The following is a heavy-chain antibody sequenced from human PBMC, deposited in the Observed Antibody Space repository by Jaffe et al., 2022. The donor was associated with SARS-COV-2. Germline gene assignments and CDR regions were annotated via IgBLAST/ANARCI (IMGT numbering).Heavy chain of an antibody. CDR1: GGSISSYY. D-gene: IGHD6-13*01. CDR2: IYYSGST. J-gene: IGHJ6*02. Sequence: QVQLQESGPGLVKPSETLSLTCTVSGGSISSYYWSWIRQPPGKGLEWIGYIYYSGSTNYNPSLKSRVTISVDTSKNQFSLKLSSVTAADTAVYYCARAVAAAGTMGLYGMDVWGQGTTVTVSS. V-gene: IGHV4-59*01. CDR3: ARAVAAAGTMGLYGMDV.